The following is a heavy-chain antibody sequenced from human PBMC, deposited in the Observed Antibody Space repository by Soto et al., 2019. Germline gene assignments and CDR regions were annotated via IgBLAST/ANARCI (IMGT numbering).Heavy chain of an antibody. CDR3: ARDPTARAFGQLWLNYYGMDV. V-gene: IGHV4-4*07. CDR1: GGSISSYY. J-gene: IGHJ6*02. Sequence: SETLSLTCTVSGGSISSYYWSWIRQPAGKGLEWIGRIYTSGSTNYNPSLKSRVTMSVDTSKNQFSLKLSSVTAADTAVYYCARDPTARAFGQLWLNYYGMDVWGQGTTVTVSS. D-gene: IGHD5-18*01. CDR2: IYTSGST.